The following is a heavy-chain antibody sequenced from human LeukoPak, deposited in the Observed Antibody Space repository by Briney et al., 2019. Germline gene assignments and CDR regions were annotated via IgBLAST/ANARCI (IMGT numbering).Heavy chain of an antibody. CDR3: ARVRGYYDFWNGPRDY. D-gene: IGHD3-3*01. CDR1: GGSISSGDYY. J-gene: IGHJ4*02. CDR2: IYYSGST. V-gene: IGHV4-30-4*08. Sequence: SETLSLTCTVSGGSISSGDYYWSWIRQPPGKGLEWIGYIYYSGSTYYNPSLKSRVTISADTSKNQFSLKLSSVTAADTAVYYCARVRGYYDFWNGPRDYWGQGTLVTVSS.